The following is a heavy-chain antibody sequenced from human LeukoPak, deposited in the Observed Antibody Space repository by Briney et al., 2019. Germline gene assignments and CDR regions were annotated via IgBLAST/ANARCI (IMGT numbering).Heavy chain of an antibody. J-gene: IGHJ6*04. CDR1: GGSISSGGYY. D-gene: IGHD3-10*01. CDR3: ARDQGTMVRGVTYYYYGMDV. V-gene: IGHV4-31*03. CDR2: IYYSGST. Sequence: PSETLSLTCTVPGGSISSGGYYWSWIRQHPGKGLEWIVYIYYSGSTYYNPSLKRRVTISVDTSKNQFSLKLSSVTAADTALYYCARDQGTMVRGVTYYYYGMDVWGKGTTVTVSS.